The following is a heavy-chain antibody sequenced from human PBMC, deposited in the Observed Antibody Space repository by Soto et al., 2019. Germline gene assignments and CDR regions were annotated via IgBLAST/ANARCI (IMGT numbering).Heavy chain of an antibody. Sequence: SVKVSCKASGGTFSSYAISWVRQAPGQGLEWMGGIIPIFGTANYAQKFQGRVTITADKSTSTAYMELSSLRSEDTAVYYCARDSAYYYDSSGYYRFDYWGQGTMVTVSS. CDR3: ARDSAYYYDSSGYYRFDY. CDR2: IIPIFGTA. D-gene: IGHD3-22*01. CDR1: GGTFSSYA. J-gene: IGHJ4*02. V-gene: IGHV1-69*06.